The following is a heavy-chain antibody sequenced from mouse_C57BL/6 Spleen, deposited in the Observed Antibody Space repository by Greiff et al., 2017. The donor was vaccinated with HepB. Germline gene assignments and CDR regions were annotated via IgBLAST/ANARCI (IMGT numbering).Heavy chain of an antibody. J-gene: IGHJ1*03. CDR2: INPDSSTI. Sequence: CKASGVDFSRYWMSWVRRAPGKGLEWIGEINPDSSTINYAPSLKDKFIISRDNAKNTLYLQMSKVRSEDTALYYCARDGYYVWYFDVWGTGTTVTVSS. V-gene: IGHV4-1*01. CDR1: GVDFSRYW. D-gene: IGHD2-3*01. CDR3: ARDGYYVWYFDV.